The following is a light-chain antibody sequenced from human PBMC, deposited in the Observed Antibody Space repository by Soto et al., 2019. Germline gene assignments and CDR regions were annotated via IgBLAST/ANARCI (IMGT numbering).Light chain of an antibody. CDR1: QSVSSYY. J-gene: IGKJ1*01. V-gene: IGKV3-20*01. CDR2: AAS. Sequence: EIVLTQSPGTLSLSPGERATLSCRASQSVSSYYLAWYQQKPGQAPRLLIYAASSRATGIPDRFSGGGSGTDFTLTISRLEPEDFAVYYCQQCGSSQWKFGQRTKV. CDR3: QQCGSSQWK.